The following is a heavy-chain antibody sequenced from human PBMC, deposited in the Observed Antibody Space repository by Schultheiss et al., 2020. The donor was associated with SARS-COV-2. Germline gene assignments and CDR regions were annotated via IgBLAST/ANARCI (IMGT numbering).Heavy chain of an antibody. CDR3: ARGITMIEGPYGMDV. D-gene: IGHD3-22*01. Sequence: SQTLSLTCAVYGGSISSYYWSWIRQPPGKGLEWIGEINHSGSTNYNPSLKSRVTISVDTSKNQFSLKLSSVTAADTAVYYCARGITMIEGPYGMDVWGQGTTVTVSS. J-gene: IGHJ6*02. V-gene: IGHV4-34*01. CDR2: INHSGST. CDR1: GGSISSYY.